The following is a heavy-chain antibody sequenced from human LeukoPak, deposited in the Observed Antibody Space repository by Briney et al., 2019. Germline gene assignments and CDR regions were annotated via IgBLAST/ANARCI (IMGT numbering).Heavy chain of an antibody. D-gene: IGHD6-13*01. Sequence: GGSLRLSCAASGFTFSSYGMRWVRQVPGKGLEWVANIKEDGSVKYYVDSVKGRITISRDNAKNSLFLQMNSLRAEDTAVYYCARISSSWYDAFDIWGQGTMVTVSS. CDR3: ARISSSWYDAFDI. CDR2: IKEDGSVK. J-gene: IGHJ3*02. CDR1: GFTFSSYG. V-gene: IGHV3-7*01.